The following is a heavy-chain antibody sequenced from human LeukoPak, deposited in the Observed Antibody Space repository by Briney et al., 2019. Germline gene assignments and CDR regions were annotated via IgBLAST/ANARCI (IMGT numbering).Heavy chain of an antibody. CDR2: INPNSGGT. CDR1: GYTFTGYY. V-gene: IGHV1-2*06. Sequence: ASVKVSCKASGYTFTGYYTHWVRQAPGQGLEWMGRINPNSGGTNYAQKFQGRVTMTRDTSISTAYMELSSLRSDDTAVYYCARAIGIAPYYYYYYMDVWGKGTTVTVSS. CDR3: ARAIGIAPYYYYYYMDV. J-gene: IGHJ6*03. D-gene: IGHD6-13*01.